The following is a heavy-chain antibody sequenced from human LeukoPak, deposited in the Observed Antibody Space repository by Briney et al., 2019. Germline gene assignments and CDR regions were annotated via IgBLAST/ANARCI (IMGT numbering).Heavy chain of an antibody. CDR2: ISGSGGST. D-gene: IGHD3-3*01. Sequence: GGSLRLSCAASGFTFSSYSMNWVRQAPGKGLEWVSAISGSGGSTYYADSVKGRFTISRDNSKNTLYLQMNSLRAEDTAVYYCAKCPGFWSGYYYYMDVWGKGTTVTVSS. J-gene: IGHJ6*03. V-gene: IGHV3-23*01. CDR1: GFTFSSYS. CDR3: AKCPGFWSGYYYYMDV.